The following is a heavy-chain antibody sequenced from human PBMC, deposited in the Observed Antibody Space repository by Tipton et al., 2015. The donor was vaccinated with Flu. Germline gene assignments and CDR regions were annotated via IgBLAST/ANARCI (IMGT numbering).Heavy chain of an antibody. CDR2: IFHSGNT. Sequence: TLSLTCSVSGSSIRSSNYYWGWIRQPPGKGLEWIGNIFHSGNTYHNPSLKRRVTISVDTSKNHFSLKLSSVTAADTAVYYCARQSYDFWSGPGGDYWGQGTLVTVSS. D-gene: IGHD3-3*01. J-gene: IGHJ4*02. CDR3: ARQSYDFWSGPGGDY. CDR1: GSSIRSSNYY. V-gene: IGHV4-39*01.